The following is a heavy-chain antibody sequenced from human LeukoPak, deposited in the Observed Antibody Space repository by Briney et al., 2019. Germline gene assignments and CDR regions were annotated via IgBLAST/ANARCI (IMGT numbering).Heavy chain of an antibody. Sequence: SQTLSLTCTVSGGSISSDDYQWSWIRQPPGKGLEWIGYIYYSGSTSSNPSLKSRVTISVDTSKNRFSLRLSSVTAADTAVYYCARSDYYYDSSGYPHFDYWGQGILVTVSS. CDR1: GGSISSDDYQ. J-gene: IGHJ4*02. CDR2: IYYSGST. D-gene: IGHD3-22*01. CDR3: ARSDYYYDSSGYPHFDY. V-gene: IGHV4-30-4*01.